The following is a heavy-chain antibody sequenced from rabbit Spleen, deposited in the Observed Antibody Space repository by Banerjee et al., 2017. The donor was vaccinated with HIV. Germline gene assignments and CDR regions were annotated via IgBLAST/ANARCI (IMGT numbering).Heavy chain of an antibody. CDR1: GLDFSSNYW. J-gene: IGHJ4*01. CDR2: INTYTGKA. V-gene: IGHV1S45*01. D-gene: IGHD5-1*01. Sequence: EQLEESGGGLVKPGASLTLTCKASGLDFSSNYWICWVRQAPGKGLQWIACINTYTGKAVYATWAKGRFTISRTSSTTVTLQMTSLTAADTATYFCARDLVAAIGWNFNLWGPGTLVTVS. CDR3: ARDLVAAIGWNFNL.